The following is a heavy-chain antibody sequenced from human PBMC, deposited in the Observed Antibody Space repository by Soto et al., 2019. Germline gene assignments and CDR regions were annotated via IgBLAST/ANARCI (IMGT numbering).Heavy chain of an antibody. Sequence: VQLVESGGGLVQPGGSLRLSCAVSGFTFSSFWMHWVRQAPGEGLVWVSRINTDGSSTSYADSVKGRFTISRDNAKTTPYIQMNSLRVEDTAMYYCAKRGVDTFGLSYWGQGTLVTVSS. D-gene: IGHD3-10*01. CDR3: AKRGVDTFGLSY. CDR1: GFTFSSFW. V-gene: IGHV3-74*01. CDR2: INTDGSST. J-gene: IGHJ4*02.